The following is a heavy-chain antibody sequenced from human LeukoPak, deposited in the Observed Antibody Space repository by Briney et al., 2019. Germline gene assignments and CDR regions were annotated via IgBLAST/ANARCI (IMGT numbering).Heavy chain of an antibody. CDR1: GGSISSYY. V-gene: IGHV4-59*01. D-gene: IGHD5-18*01. Sequence: PSETLSLTCSVSGGSISSYYWSWIRQPPGKGLEWIGYIYYSGRTNYNPSLKSRVTISVDTSKNQFSLTLSPVTAADTAVYYCARGQKYRNGYTVTELGSGYFDYWGQGTLVTVSS. CDR3: ARGQKYRNGYTVTELGSGYFDY. CDR2: IYYSGRT. J-gene: IGHJ4*02.